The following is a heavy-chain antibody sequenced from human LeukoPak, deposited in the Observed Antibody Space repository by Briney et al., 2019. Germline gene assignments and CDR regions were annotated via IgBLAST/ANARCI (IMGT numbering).Heavy chain of an antibody. V-gene: IGHV4-59*01. CDR3: TRDRRDGFNYVDV. CDR1: GGSISSYY. J-gene: IGHJ4*02. D-gene: IGHD5-24*01. Sequence: PSETLSLTCTVSGGSISSYYWSWIRQPPGKGLEWIAFISYSGHTEHNPSLRGRVTTSVDTSKNQFSLTLSSVTPADTAIYYCTRDRRDGFNYVDVWGQGILVTVSS. CDR2: ISYSGHT.